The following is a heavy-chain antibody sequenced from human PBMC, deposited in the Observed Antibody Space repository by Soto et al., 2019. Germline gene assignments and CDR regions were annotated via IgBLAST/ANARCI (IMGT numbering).Heavy chain of an antibody. CDR2: ISSSSSTI. CDR1: GFTCSSYS. J-gene: IGHJ4*02. Sequence: EVQLVESGGGLVQPGGSLRLSCAASGFTCSSYSMNWVRQAPGKGLEWGSYISSSSSTIYYADSLYGRFTISRDIAKTSQYLQMTILRDEDTAVYYCARDAGYSYGPFDYWGQGTLVT. D-gene: IGHD5-18*01. CDR3: ARDAGYSYGPFDY. V-gene: IGHV3-48*02.